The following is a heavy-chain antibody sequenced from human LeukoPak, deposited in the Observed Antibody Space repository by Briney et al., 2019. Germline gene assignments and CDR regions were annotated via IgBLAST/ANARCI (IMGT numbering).Heavy chain of an antibody. CDR1: GGSISNYY. V-gene: IGHV4-59*08. D-gene: IGHD6-19*01. CDR2: IYYSGST. CDR3: ARALAVAGRYYYYYMDV. Sequence: SETLSLTCTVSGGSISNYYWSWIRQPPGKGLEWIGYIYYSGSTNHNPSLKSRVTISVDTSKNQFSLKLSSVTAADTAVYYCARALAVAGRYYYYYMDVWGKGTTVTISS. J-gene: IGHJ6*03.